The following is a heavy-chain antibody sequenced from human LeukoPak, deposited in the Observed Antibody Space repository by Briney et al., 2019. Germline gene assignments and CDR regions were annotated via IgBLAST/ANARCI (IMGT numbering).Heavy chain of an antibody. D-gene: IGHD1-7*01. CDR1: GFTFSSYS. V-gene: IGHV3-21*01. J-gene: IGHJ3*02. Sequence: PGGSLRLSCAASGFTFSSYSMNWVRQAPGKGLEWVSSISSSSSYIYYADSVKGRFTISRDNAKNSLYLQMNSLRAEDTAVYYCARDRRPTAGTPGKRAFDIWGQGTMVTVSS. CDR3: ARDRRPTAGTPGKRAFDI. CDR2: ISSSSSYI.